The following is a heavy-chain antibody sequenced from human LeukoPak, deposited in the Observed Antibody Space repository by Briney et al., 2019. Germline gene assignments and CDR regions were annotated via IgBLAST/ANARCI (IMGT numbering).Heavy chain of an antibody. D-gene: IGHD5-18*01. CDR3: ARLQLWFGPIDY. J-gene: IGHJ4*02. V-gene: IGHV4-39*01. Sequence: SETLSLTCTVSGGSISSSSYYWGWIRQPPGKGLEWIGSIYYSGSTYYNPSLKSRVTISVDTSKNQFSLKLSSVTAADTAVYYCARLQLWFGPIDYWGQGTLVTVSS. CDR1: GGSISSSSYY. CDR2: IYYSGST.